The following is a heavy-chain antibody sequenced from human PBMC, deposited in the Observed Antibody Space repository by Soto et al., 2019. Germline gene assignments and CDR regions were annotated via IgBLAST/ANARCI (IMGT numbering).Heavy chain of an antibody. CDR2: IYYNGIT. V-gene: IGHV4-30-4*01. D-gene: IGHD2-21*02. J-gene: IGHJ4*02. CDR1: GASISSGDHY. Sequence: QVQLQESGPGLVKASQTLSLTCTVSGASISSGDHYWSWVRQPPGKGLEWIGYIYYNGITFYNPSLKSRLTMSVDTSNNHFSLWLSSVTAADTAVYYCARLTGDYYFDYWGQGTLVTVSS. CDR3: ARLTGDYYFDY.